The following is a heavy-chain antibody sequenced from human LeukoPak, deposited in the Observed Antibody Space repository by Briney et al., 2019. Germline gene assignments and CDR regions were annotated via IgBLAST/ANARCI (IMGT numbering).Heavy chain of an antibody. J-gene: IGHJ4*02. V-gene: IGHV3-23*01. CDR3: AKAGGDSISHFDY. CDR1: GFTFSSYA. Sequence: GGSLRLSCAVSGFTFSSYAMSWVRQAPGKGLEWVSAINGGGDITYYADSVKGRFTISRDNSKNTLYLQMNSLRGEDTAIYYCAKAGGDSISHFDYWGQGTLVTVSS. CDR2: INGGGDIT. D-gene: IGHD3-16*01.